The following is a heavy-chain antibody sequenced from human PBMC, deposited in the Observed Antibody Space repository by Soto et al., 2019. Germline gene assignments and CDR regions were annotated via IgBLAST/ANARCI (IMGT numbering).Heavy chain of an antibody. CDR2: ISYDGSNK. D-gene: IGHD2-21*02. CDR3: AKALNDASYCGGDCYFQYGMDV. V-gene: IGHV3-30*18. Sequence: GGSLSLSCAASGFTFSSYGMHWVRQAPGKGLEWVAVISYDGSNKYYADSVKGRFTISRDNSKNTLYLQMNSLRAEDTAVYYCAKALNDASYCGGDCYFQYGMDVWGQGTTVTVSS. CDR1: GFTFSSYG. J-gene: IGHJ6*02.